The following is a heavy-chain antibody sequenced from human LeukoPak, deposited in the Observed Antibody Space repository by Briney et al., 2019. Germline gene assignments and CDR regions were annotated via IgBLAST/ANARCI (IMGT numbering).Heavy chain of an antibody. CDR3: ARVGTAVVTGYYFDY. J-gene: IGHJ4*02. V-gene: IGHV4-31*03. CDR2: IYYSGST. CDR1: GGSISSGGYY. Sequence: SETLSLTCTVSGGSISSGGYYWSWIRQHPGKGLEWIGYIYYSGSTYYNPSLKSRVTISVDTSKNQFSLNLSSVTAADTAVYYCARVGTAVVTGYYFDYWGQGTLVTVSS. D-gene: IGHD5-18*01.